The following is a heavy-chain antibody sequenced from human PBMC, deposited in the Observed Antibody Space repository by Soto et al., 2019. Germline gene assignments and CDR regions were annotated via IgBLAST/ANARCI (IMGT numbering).Heavy chain of an antibody. V-gene: IGHV1-8*01. Sequence: QVQLVQSGAEVKKPGASVKVACKASGYTFTSYDIHWVRQATGQGLEWMGWMNPNSGNTGYAQKFQGRVTMTRNTAISTAYMELSSLRSEATAGYYCARWPDGYYYYGMDVWGQGTTVTVSS. CDR1: GYTFTSYD. CDR2: MNPNSGNT. J-gene: IGHJ6*02. CDR3: ARWPDGYYYYGMDV.